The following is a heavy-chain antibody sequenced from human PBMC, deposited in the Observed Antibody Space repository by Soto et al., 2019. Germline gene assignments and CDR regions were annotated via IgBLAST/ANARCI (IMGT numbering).Heavy chain of an antibody. CDR3: ARAVGTGVFDY. V-gene: IGHV1-69*18. J-gene: IGHJ4*02. CDR2: IIPLLDTP. CDR1: GDSFATST. Sequence: QVQLVQSGTEVKRPGSSVKVSCKASGDSFATSTFSWVRQTPGQGLEWMGTIIPLLDTPDYAQKFQGSVTITADESTSTVYMERNSLRSDDAAVYYCARAVGTGVFDYWGQGTLVTVSS. D-gene: IGHD1-1*01.